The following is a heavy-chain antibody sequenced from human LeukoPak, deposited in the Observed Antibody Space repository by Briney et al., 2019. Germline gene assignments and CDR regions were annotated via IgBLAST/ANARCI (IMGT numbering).Heavy chain of an antibody. CDR1: GFTFANAW. CDR3: AKGSNSYDSSDFDC. J-gene: IGHJ4*02. D-gene: IGHD3-22*01. CDR2: IYSKSDGGTT. V-gene: IGHV3-15*01. Sequence: GGSLRLPCAASGFTFANAWMNWVRQAPGKGLEWVGRIYSKSDGGTTEYAAPVKGRFSISRDDSKNTLYLQMHSLKTEDTAVYYCAKGSNSYDSSDFDCWGQGTLVTVSS.